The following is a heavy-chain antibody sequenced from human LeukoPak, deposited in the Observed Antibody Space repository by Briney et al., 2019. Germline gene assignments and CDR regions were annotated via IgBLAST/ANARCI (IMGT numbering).Heavy chain of an antibody. V-gene: IGHV3-15*01. CDR2: NKTKTDDGTT. D-gene: IGHD3-10*01. CDR1: GVSFSKAW. J-gene: IGHJ4*02. CDR3: TTDRSIGDY. Sequence: GGGLRVSCAAPGVSFSKAWMSSVRQALGKRRWCVRRNKTKTDDGTTDYAGPVTSRFTISRNKSQNTLYLQMNSLKTEDTAVYYCTTDRSIGDYWGQGTLVTVSS.